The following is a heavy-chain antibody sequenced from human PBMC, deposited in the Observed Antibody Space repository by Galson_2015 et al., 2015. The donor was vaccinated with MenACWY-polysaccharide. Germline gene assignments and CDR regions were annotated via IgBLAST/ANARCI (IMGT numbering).Heavy chain of an antibody. Sequence: SLRLSCAASGFNFGDYGVIWIRQAPGKGLEWISLIRSKAYGGTPESAASVKGRFTMSRDDSKRIAYLQMNSLNTEDTAVYYCTGFSAYFHDSSGSSDAFDIWGQGTMVTVAS. CDR1: GFNFGDYG. D-gene: IGHD3-22*01. CDR3: TGFSAYFHDSSGSSDAFDI. CDR2: IRSKAYGGTP. J-gene: IGHJ3*02. V-gene: IGHV3-49*03.